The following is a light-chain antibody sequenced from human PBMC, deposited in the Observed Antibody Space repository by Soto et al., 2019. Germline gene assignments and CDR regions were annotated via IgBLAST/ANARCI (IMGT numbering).Light chain of an antibody. Sequence: EIVLTQSPGTLSLSPGERATLSCRASQSLRSTYLAWYQQKPGQAPRLLIYGASNRATGIPDRFSGSGSGTDFTLTISRLEPEDFAVYYCQQHGSSPTWTFGQGTKVEIK. CDR1: QSLRSTY. J-gene: IGKJ1*01. CDR2: GAS. V-gene: IGKV3-20*01. CDR3: QQHGSSPTWT.